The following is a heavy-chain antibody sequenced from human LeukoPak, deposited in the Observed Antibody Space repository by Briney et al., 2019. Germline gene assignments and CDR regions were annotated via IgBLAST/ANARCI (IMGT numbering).Heavy chain of an antibody. CDR1: GGSFSGHY. D-gene: IGHD3-10*01. Sequence: PETLSLTCAVYGGSFSGHYWSWIRQPPGKGLEWIAEINHSGITNYNPSLKSRLTISVDTSKNQFSLRLSSVTAADTAVYYCARGLREFGYYYYHMDVWGKGTTVTVSS. V-gene: IGHV4-34*01. J-gene: IGHJ6*03. CDR3: ARGLREFGYYYYHMDV. CDR2: INHSGIT.